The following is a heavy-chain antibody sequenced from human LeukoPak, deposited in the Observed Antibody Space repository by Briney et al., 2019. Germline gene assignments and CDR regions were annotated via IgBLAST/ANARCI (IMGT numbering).Heavy chain of an antibody. Sequence: VASVKVSCKASGYTFTDYYMHWVRQAPGQGLEWMGWINPHSGGTDHAQKFQGRVTMTRDTSISTAYMELSRLRSDDTAVYYCARGRIAAARSAYYYYYMDVWGKGTTVTVSS. CDR3: ARGRIAAARSAYYYYYMDV. V-gene: IGHV1-2*02. CDR2: INPHSGGT. D-gene: IGHD6-13*01. CDR1: GYTFTDYY. J-gene: IGHJ6*03.